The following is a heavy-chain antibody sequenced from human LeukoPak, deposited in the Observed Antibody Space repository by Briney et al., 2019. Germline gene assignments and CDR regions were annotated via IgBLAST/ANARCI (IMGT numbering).Heavy chain of an antibody. V-gene: IGHV1-2*02. CDR1: GYTFTDSY. J-gene: IGHJ4*02. CDR3: ATYYSDTSARD. D-gene: IGHD3-22*01. Sequence: ASVKVSCKASGYTFTDSYMHWVRQAPGQGLDWMGWINPNSGGTHSAQKFQGRVTMTRDTSISTAYMELSSLRSDDTAVYFCATYYSDTSARDWGQGTLVTVSS. CDR2: INPNSGGT.